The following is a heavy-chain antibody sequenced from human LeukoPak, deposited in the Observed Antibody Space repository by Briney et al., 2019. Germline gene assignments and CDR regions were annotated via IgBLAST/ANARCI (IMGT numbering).Heavy chain of an antibody. CDR1: GGSISSSSYY. CDR3: ASLISGAAYYDFWSGYYPFDY. V-gene: IGHV4-39*01. Sequence: PSETLSLTCTVSGGSISSSSYYWGWIRQPPGKGLEWIGSICYSGSTYYNPCLKSRVTISVDTCNNQYSLKQSSVTAADTAVYYCASLISGAAYYDFWSGYYPFDYWGQGTLVTVSS. D-gene: IGHD3-3*01. J-gene: IGHJ4*02. CDR2: ICYSGST.